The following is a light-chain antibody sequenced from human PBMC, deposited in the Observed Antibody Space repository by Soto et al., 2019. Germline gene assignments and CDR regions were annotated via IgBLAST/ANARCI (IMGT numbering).Light chain of an antibody. Sequence: EIVLTQSPGTLSLSPGERATLSCRASQSVTSSYLAWYQQKPGQAPRLLIYGASSRATGIPDRFSGSGSGTDFTLTISSLQSEDFAVYFCQQYNNWPLYTFGQGTKLEI. CDR2: GAS. J-gene: IGKJ2*01. CDR1: QSVTSSY. V-gene: IGKV3-20*01. CDR3: QQYNNWPLYT.